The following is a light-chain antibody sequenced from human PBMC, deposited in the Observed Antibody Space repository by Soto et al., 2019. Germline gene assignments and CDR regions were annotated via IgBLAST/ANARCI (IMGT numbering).Light chain of an antibody. CDR3: SSYTSSWNHV. J-gene: IGLJ1*01. V-gene: IGLV2-14*03. CDR1: RSDVGGYKY. Sequence: QSALTQPASVSGSPGQSITISCTGSRSDVGGYKYVSWYQQPPGKAPKLMIFDVNNRPSGVSNRFSGSKSGNTASLTISGLQAEDEADYYCSSYTSSWNHVFGTWTKVTVL. CDR2: DVN.